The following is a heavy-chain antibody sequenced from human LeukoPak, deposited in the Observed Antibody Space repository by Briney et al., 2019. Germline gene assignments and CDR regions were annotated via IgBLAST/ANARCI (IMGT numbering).Heavy chain of an antibody. D-gene: IGHD2-2*01. V-gene: IGHV4-34*01. CDR2: INHSGST. Sequence: PSETLSLTCTVSGGSISSYYWSWIRQPPGKGLEWIGEINHSGSTNYNPSLKSRVTISVDTSKNQFSLKLSSVTAADTAVYYCARGNEGYCSSTSCYAYFDYWGQGTLATVSS. J-gene: IGHJ4*02. CDR1: GGSISSYY. CDR3: ARGNEGYCSSTSCYAYFDY.